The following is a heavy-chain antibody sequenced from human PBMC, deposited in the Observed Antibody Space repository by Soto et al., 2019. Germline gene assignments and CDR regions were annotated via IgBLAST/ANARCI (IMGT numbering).Heavy chain of an antibody. J-gene: IGHJ4*02. CDR2: IYWNDGK. D-gene: IGHD4-17*01. CDR1: GFSLSTSGVG. V-gene: IGHV2-5*01. Sequence: QITLKESGPTLVKPTQTLTLTCTFSGFSLSTSGVGVGWIRQPPGKALEWLGLIYWNDGKRYSPSLKSWLTITKDTTKNQMVLTMTNMDPVDTATDYCAHRQDYGDSYWGQGTLVTVSS. CDR3: AHRQDYGDSY.